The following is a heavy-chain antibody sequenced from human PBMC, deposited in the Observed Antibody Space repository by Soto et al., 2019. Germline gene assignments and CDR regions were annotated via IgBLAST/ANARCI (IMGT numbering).Heavy chain of an antibody. J-gene: IGHJ6*02. V-gene: IGHV1-18*01. Sequence: QVQLVQSGAAVKKPGASVKVSCKASGYTFTSYGISWVRQAPGQGLEWMGWISAYNGNTNYAQKFQGRVTMTTDTSTSTAYIELRSLRSDDTSVYYCDRGGKYCTNGVCYFYGMEVWRQGTTVTVSS. CDR1: GYTFTSYG. D-gene: IGHD2-8*01. CDR3: DRGGKYCTNGVCYFYGMEV. CDR2: ISAYNGNT.